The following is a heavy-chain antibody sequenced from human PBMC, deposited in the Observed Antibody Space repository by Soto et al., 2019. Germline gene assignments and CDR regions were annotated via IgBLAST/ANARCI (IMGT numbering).Heavy chain of an antibody. Sequence: PGGSLRLSCAASGFTFSSCGMHWVRQAPGKGLEWVAVIWYDGSNKYYADSVKGRFTISRDNSKNTLYLQMNSLRAEDTAVYYCARPTYYYDSSGYYSLDAFDIWGQGTMVTVSS. CDR3: ARPTYYYDSSGYYSLDAFDI. J-gene: IGHJ3*02. CDR2: IWYDGSNK. D-gene: IGHD3-22*01. V-gene: IGHV3-33*01. CDR1: GFTFSSCG.